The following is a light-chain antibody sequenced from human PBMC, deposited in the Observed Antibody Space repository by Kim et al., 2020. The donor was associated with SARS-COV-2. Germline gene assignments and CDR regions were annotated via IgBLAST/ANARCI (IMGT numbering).Light chain of an antibody. CDR1: NIGSKS. V-gene: IGLV3-21*04. CDR2: YDS. CDR3: QGWDSSSDHHV. J-gene: IGLJ3*02. Sequence: SYELTQPPSVSVAPGKTARITCGGNNIGSKSVHWYQQKPGQAPVLVIYYDSDRPSGIPERFAGSNSGNTATLTISRVEAGDEDDYYCQGWDSSSDHHVFGGGTQLTVL.